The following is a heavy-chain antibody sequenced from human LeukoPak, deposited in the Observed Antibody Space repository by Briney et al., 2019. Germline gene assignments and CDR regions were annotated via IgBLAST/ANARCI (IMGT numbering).Heavy chain of an antibody. V-gene: IGHV4-30-4*01. Sequence: SETLSLTCTVSGGSISSGDYYWSWIRQPPGKGLEWIGYIYYSGSNYYNPSLKSRVTISVDTSKNQFSLKLSSVTAADTAVYYCARGVHDYGDYVDWFDPWGQGTLVTVSS. J-gene: IGHJ5*02. CDR2: IYYSGSN. CDR3: ARGVHDYGDYVDWFDP. D-gene: IGHD4-17*01. CDR1: GGSISSGDYY.